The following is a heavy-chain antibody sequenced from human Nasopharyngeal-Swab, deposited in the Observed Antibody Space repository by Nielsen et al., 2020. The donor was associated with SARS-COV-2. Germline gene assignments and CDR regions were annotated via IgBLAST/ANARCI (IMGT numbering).Heavy chain of an antibody. D-gene: IGHD1-26*01. CDR3: ARSVGGYYGQGAFDI. V-gene: IGHV3-49*01. CDR1: GFIFGDYA. CDR2: IRSKTYGGAP. J-gene: IGHJ3*02. Sequence: GESLKISCTTSGFIFGDYAMSWFRQAPGKGLEWVGFIRSKTYGGAPEYAASVKGRFTISRDGAESIAYLHMNSLETEDTGVYYCARSVGGYYGQGAFDIWGQGTMVTVSS.